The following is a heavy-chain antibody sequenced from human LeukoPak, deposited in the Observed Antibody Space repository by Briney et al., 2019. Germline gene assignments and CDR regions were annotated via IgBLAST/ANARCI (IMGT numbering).Heavy chain of an antibody. J-gene: IGHJ4*02. Sequence: GGSLRLSCAASGFTFSSYGMSWVRQAPGKGLEWVSAISGSGVYTYYADSVKGRFTISRDNAKNSLYLQMNCLRAEDTAVYYCARDKIVGATYFDYWGRGTLVTVSS. CDR3: ARDKIVGATYFDY. CDR1: GFTFSSYG. V-gene: IGHV3-21*01. CDR2: ISGSGVYT. D-gene: IGHD1-26*01.